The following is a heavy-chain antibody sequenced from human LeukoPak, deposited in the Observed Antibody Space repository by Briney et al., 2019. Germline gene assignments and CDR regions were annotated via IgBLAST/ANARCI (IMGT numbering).Heavy chain of an antibody. CDR2: ISSSSSYI. CDR1: GFTFSSYA. CDR3: ARDAGSQWLVGNWFDP. J-gene: IGHJ5*02. V-gene: IGHV3-21*01. Sequence: GGSLRLSCAASGFTFSSYAVSWVRQAPGKGLEWVSSISSSSSYIYYADSVKGRFTISRDNAKNALHLQMNSLRVEDTAVYYCARDAGSQWLVGNWFDPWGQGTLVTVSS. D-gene: IGHD6-19*01.